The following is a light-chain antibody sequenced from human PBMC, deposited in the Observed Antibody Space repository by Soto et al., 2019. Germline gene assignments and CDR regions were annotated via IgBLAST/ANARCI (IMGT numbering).Light chain of an antibody. Sequence: QSVLAQPASVSGSPGQSITISCSGTSSDIGSYNHVAWDQQFPGKSPKLMISAVSDRPSGVSDRFSASKSGSTASLTISGLQTEDEAAYYCISYADRPSYIYGTGTKVTVL. J-gene: IGLJ1*01. CDR3: ISYADRPSYI. V-gene: IGLV2-14*03. CDR2: AVS. CDR1: SSDIGSYNH.